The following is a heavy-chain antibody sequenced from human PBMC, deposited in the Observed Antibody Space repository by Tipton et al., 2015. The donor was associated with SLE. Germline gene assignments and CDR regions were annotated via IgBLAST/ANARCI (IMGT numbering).Heavy chain of an antibody. CDR3: AREVVAAHNWFDP. J-gene: IGHJ5*02. CDR2: ISSSSSYI. D-gene: IGHD2-15*01. CDR1: GFTFSSYS. V-gene: IGHV3-21*03. Sequence: SLRLSCAASGFTFSSYSMKWVRPAPGKGLEWVSSISSSSSYIYYADSAKGRFTISRDKSKNTLYLQMNSLRAEDTAVYYCAREVVAAHNWFDPWGQGTLVTVSS.